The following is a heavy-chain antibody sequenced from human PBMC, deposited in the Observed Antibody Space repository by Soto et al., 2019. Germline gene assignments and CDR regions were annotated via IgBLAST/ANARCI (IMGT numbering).Heavy chain of an antibody. V-gene: IGHV4-4*02. CDR2: IFHTGST. J-gene: IGHJ6*03. CDR3: ARAFGYSGTYYYFYYMDV. CDR1: SASIRSSNW. D-gene: IGHD5-12*01. Sequence: QVQLQESGPGLVKPSGTLSLTCAVSSASIRSSNWWRWVRQSPGKGLEWIGEIFHTGSTNYNPSLKSRVTISVDKSKNQFSLKVSSVTAADTAVYYCARAFGYSGTYYYFYYMDVWGKGTTVTVSS.